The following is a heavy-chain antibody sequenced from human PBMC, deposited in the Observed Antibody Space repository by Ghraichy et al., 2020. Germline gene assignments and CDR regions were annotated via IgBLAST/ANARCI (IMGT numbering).Heavy chain of an antibody. D-gene: IGHD3-22*01. V-gene: IGHV4-4*02. CDR2: VYHSGAT. CDR1: GASVSNGHF. CDR3: ASSSGYYRLDR. J-gene: IGHJ4*02. Sequence: LETLSLTCTVSGASVSNGHFWNWVRQPPGQGLEWIGEVYHSGATTYNPSLKGRVIMSVDTSNNAFSLKMTSVTAADSATYYCASSSGYYRLDRWGQGSPVIVSS.